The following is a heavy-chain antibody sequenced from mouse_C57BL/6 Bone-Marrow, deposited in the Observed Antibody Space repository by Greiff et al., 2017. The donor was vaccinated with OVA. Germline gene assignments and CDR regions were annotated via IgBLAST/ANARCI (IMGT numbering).Heavy chain of an antibody. V-gene: IGHV1-82*01. CDR3: ARPSITTVVARDWYFDV. J-gene: IGHJ1*03. Sequence: VNVVESGPELVKPGASVKISCKASGYAFSSSWMNWVKQRPGKGLEWIGRIYPGDGDTNYNGKFKGKATLTADKSSSTAYMQLSSLTSEDSAVYFCARPSITTVVARDWYFDVWGTGTTVTVSS. CDR2: IYPGDGDT. CDR1: GYAFSSSW. D-gene: IGHD1-1*01.